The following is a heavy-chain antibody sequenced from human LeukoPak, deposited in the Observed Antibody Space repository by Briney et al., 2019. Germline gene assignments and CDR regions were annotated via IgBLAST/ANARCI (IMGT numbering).Heavy chain of an antibody. CDR1: GFTFTDFG. CDR3: AKDRDDYGDDC. CDR2: IRRDGRSK. D-gene: IGHD4-17*01. V-gene: IGHV3-30*02. J-gene: IGHJ4*02. Sequence: QPGGSLRLSCAASGFTFTDFGMHWVRQAPGKGLDWVSHIRRDGRSKFYAESVKGLFTISRDNSKNTLYLQMNSLRAEDTAVYYCAKDRDDYGDDCWGQGILVTVST.